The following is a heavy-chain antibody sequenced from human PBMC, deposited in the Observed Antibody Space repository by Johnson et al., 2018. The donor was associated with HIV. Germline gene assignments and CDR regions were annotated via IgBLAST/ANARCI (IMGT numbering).Heavy chain of an antibody. Sequence: LVESGGGVVQPGRSLRLSCAASGFTFSSYAMHWVRQAPGKGLDWVGRIKSKTDGGTTDYAAPVTGRFTISRDDSKNTLYLQMNSLKTEDTAVYYCTTDLVTPHAFDIWGQGTMVTVSS. CDR1: GFTFSSYA. CDR3: TTDLVTPHAFDI. V-gene: IGHV3-15*01. D-gene: IGHD4-23*01. J-gene: IGHJ3*02. CDR2: IKSKTDGGTT.